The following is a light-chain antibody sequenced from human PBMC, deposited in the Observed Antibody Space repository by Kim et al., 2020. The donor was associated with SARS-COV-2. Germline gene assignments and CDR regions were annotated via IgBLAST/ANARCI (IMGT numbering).Light chain of an antibody. V-gene: IGKV3-15*01. Sequence: VSPRERPTLSCRASQSVSSNLAWYQQKPGQAPRLLIYGASTRATGIPARFSGSGSGTEFTLTISSLQSEDFAVYYCQQYNNWPLTFGGGTKVDIK. CDR2: GAS. CDR3: QQYNNWPLT. CDR1: QSVSSN. J-gene: IGKJ4*01.